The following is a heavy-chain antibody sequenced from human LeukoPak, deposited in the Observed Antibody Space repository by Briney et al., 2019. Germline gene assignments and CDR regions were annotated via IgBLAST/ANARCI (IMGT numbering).Heavy chain of an antibody. CDR3: ARFPQMNIAVAGTKVRSWFDP. Sequence: GASVKVSCKASGYTFTSYGIGWVRQAPGQGLEWMGWINAYNGNTNYAQKLQDRVTMTTDTSTSTAYMELRSLRSDDTAVYYCARFPQMNIAVAGTKVRSWFDPWGQGTLVTVSS. D-gene: IGHD6-19*01. J-gene: IGHJ5*02. V-gene: IGHV1-18*01. CDR1: GYTFTSYG. CDR2: INAYNGNT.